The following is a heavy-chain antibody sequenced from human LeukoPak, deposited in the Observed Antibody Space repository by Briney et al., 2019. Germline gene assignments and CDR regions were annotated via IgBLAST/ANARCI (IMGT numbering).Heavy chain of an antibody. J-gene: IGHJ4*02. D-gene: IGHD5-12*01. Sequence: SETLSLTCTVSGGSITGSSYYWGWIRQPPGKGLEWIGNMFYSGRTYYNPALKTRVIISGDTSKNQFSLKLSSVTAADTAAYYCASCGYSGYAIDYWGQGALVTVSS. CDR3: ASCGYSGYAIDY. V-gene: IGHV4-39*01. CDR2: MFYSGRT. CDR1: GGSITGSSYY.